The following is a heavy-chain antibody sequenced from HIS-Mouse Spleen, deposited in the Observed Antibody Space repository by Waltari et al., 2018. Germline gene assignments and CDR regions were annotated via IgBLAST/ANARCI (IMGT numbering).Heavy chain of an antibody. Sequence: QVQLVQSGAEVKKPGASVKVSCKASGYTFTGYYMHWVRQAPGQGLEWMGWINPNSGDTSISTAYMELRRLRSDDTAVYYCARVGLGIAFDIWGQGTMVTVSS. J-gene: IGHJ3*02. V-gene: IGHV1-2*02. CDR1: GYTFTGYY. D-gene: IGHD7-27*01. CDR3: ARVGLGIAFDI. CDR2: INPNSG.